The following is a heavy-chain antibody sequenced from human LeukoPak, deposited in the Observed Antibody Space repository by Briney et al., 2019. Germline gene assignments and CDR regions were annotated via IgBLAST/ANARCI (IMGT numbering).Heavy chain of an antibody. V-gene: IGHV1-8*01. CDR2: TNPNSGNT. Sequence: ASVKVSRKASGYTFTSYDINWVRQATGQGLEWMGWTNPNSGNTGYAQKFQGRVTMTRNTSISTAYMELSSLRSEDTAVYYCARSQRIVVVAAKRYYFDYWGQGTLVTVSS. CDR1: GYTFTSYD. D-gene: IGHD2-15*01. CDR3: ARSQRIVVVAAKRYYFDY. J-gene: IGHJ4*02.